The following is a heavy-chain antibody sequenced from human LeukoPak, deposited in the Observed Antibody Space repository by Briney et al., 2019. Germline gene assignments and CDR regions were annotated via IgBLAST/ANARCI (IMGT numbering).Heavy chain of an antibody. CDR3: ARTDISGWSRPLDC. CDR2: ISSDGSNK. D-gene: IGHD6-19*01. Sequence: GGSLRLSCAASGFTFSRYALHWVRQAPGKGLEWVAAISSDGSNKYYAGSVEGRFTISRDNYNNTLLLQMNSLRAEDTAVYYCARTDISGWSRPLDCWGQGTLVTVSS. J-gene: IGHJ4*02. CDR1: GFTFSRYA. V-gene: IGHV3-30-3*01.